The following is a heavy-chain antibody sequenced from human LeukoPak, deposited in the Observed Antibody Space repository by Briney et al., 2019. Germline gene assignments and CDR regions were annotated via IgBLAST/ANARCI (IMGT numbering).Heavy chain of an antibody. CDR2: ISDDGSNE. CDR1: GFTFSNYV. V-gene: IGHV3-30*19. CDR3: ARDHQVSYFDL. D-gene: IGHD6-6*01. Sequence: GGSLRLSCAASGFTFSNYVIHWVRQAPGKGLEWVALISDDGSNEQFADSVKGRFTVSRDSSKNTVYLQMNSLRAEDTAMYYCARDHQVSYFDLWGQGTLVTVSS. J-gene: IGHJ4*02.